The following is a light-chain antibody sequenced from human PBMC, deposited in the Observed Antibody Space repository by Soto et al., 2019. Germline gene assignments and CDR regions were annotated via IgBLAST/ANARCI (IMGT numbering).Light chain of an antibody. J-gene: IGLJ1*01. CDR1: SSNIGAGYD. CDR2: DNT. V-gene: IGLV1-40*01. CDR3: QSYDRSVSGSRV. Sequence: QSLLTQPPSVSGAPGHRVTISCTGSSSNIGAGYDVHWYQQLPGTAPKLLNYDNTNRPSGVPDRFSGSKSGTSASLAITGLQAEDEADYYCQSYDRSVSGSRVFGTGNKVTVL.